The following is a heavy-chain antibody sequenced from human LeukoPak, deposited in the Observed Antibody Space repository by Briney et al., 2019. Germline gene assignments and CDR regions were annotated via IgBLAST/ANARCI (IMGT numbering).Heavy chain of an antibody. CDR3: AKGPSIVPAAIVDY. CDR1: GFTFSSYA. CDR2: ISGSGGST. Sequence: GGSLRVSCAASGFTFSSYAMSWVRQARGKGLEWVSAISGSGGSTYYADSVKGRFTISRDNSKNTLYLQMNSLRAEDTAVYYCAKGPSIVPAAIVDYWGQGTLVTVSS. V-gene: IGHV3-23*01. D-gene: IGHD2-2*02. J-gene: IGHJ4*02.